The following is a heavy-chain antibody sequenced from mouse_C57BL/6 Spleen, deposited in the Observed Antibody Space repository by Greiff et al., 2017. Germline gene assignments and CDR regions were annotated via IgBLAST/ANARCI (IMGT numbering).Heavy chain of an antibody. CDR2: SRNKANDYTT. J-gene: IGHJ1*03. D-gene: IGHD2-4*01. CDR1: GFTFSDFY. Sequence: EVQVVESGGGLVQSGRSLRLSCATSGFTFSDFYMEWVRQAPGKGLEWIAASRNKANDYTTEYSASVKGRFIVSRDTSQSILYLQMNALRAEDTAIYYCARDPGYYDYDDWYFDVWGTGTTVTVSS. CDR3: ARDPGYYDYDDWYFDV. V-gene: IGHV7-1*01.